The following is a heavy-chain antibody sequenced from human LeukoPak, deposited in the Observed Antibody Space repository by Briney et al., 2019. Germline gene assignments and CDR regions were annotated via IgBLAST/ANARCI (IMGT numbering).Heavy chain of an antibody. Sequence: ASVTVSFMASGYTFTGYYMHWVRQAPGQGREWMGWINPNSGGTNYAQKFQGRVTMTRDTSISTAYMELSRLRSDGTAVYYCARGPTYYDILTGYYTLFDYWGQGTLVTVSS. V-gene: IGHV1-2*02. J-gene: IGHJ4*02. CDR2: INPNSGGT. CDR1: GYTFTGYY. CDR3: ARGPTYYDILTGYYTLFDY. D-gene: IGHD3-9*01.